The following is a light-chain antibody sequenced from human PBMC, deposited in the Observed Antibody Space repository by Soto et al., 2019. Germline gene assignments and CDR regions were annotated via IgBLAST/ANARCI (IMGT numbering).Light chain of an antibody. CDR1: QDINKN. CDR2: DAS. J-gene: IGKJ5*01. CDR3: QQYESLPLT. Sequence: DIQMTQSPSSLSASGGDRVTITFQASQDINKNLIWYQQKPGKAPKLLIYDASDLETGVPSRFSGSGSGTGFTFTISSLQPEDFATYYCQQYESLPLTFGQGTRLEI. V-gene: IGKV1-33*01.